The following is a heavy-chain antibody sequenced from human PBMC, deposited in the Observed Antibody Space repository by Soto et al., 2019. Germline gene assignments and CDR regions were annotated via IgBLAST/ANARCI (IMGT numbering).Heavy chain of an antibody. J-gene: IGHJ3*02. D-gene: IGHD3-16*02. Sequence: SETLSLTCTVSGGSISSGGYYWSWIRQHPGKGLEWIGYIYYSGSTYYNPSLKSRVTISVDTSKNQFSLKLSSVTAADTAVYYCARERIRIMITFGGVIFDAFEIWGQGTMVTVSS. V-gene: IGHV4-31*03. CDR1: GGSISSGGYY. CDR2: IYYSGST. CDR3: ARERIRIMITFGGVIFDAFEI.